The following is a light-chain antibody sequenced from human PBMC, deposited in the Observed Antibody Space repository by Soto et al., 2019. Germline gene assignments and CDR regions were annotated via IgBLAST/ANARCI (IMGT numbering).Light chain of an antibody. V-gene: IGLV2-8*01. Sequence: QSALTQPPSASGSPGQSVTISCTGTSSDVGGYNYVSWYQQHPGKAPQLVIYGVNKRASGVPDRFSGSKSGNTASLTVSGLQAEDEADSYCSSYAGSNILYVFGTGTKLTVL. CDR2: GVN. CDR3: SSYAGSNILYV. CDR1: SSDVGGYNY. J-gene: IGLJ1*01.